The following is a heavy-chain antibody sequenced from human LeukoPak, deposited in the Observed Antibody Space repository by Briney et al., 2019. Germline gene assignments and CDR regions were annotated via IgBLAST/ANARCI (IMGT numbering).Heavy chain of an antibody. CDR3: ARQRGYCSGGSCYGMFDY. CDR2: IYYSGSI. J-gene: IGHJ4*02. D-gene: IGHD2-15*01. Sequence: PSETLSLTCTVSGGSISSSNYYWGWIRQPPGKGLEWIGSIYYSGSIYYNPSLKSRVTISVDTSKNQFSLKLTSATAADTAVYYCARQRGYCSGGSCYGMFDYWGQGTLVTVSS. V-gene: IGHV4-39*01. CDR1: GGSISSSNYY.